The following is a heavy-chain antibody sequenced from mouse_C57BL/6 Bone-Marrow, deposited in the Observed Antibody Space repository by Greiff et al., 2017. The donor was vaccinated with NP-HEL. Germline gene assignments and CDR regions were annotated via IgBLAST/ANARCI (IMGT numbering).Heavy chain of an antibody. Sequence: DVKLQESGPGLVKPSQSLSLTCSVTGYSITSGYYWNWIRQFPGNKLEWMGYISYDGSNNYNPSLKNRISITRDTSKNQFFLKLNSVTTEDTATYYCARGYYYGSSYGAMDYWGQGTSVTVSS. CDR3: ARGYYYGSSYGAMDY. CDR1: GYSITSGYY. J-gene: IGHJ4*01. CDR2: ISYDGSN. D-gene: IGHD1-1*01. V-gene: IGHV3-6*01.